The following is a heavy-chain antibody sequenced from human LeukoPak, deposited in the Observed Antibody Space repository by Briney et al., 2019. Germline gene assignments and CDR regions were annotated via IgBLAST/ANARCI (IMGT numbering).Heavy chain of an antibody. D-gene: IGHD3-22*01. CDR3: AKGTHYYDSSGYWGAFDI. CDR2: ISYDGGNK. J-gene: IGHJ3*02. V-gene: IGHV3-30*18. CDR1: GFTFSSYG. Sequence: GGSLRLSCAASGFTFSSYGMHWVRQAPGKGLEWVGVISYDGGNKYYADSVKGRFAISRDNSKNTLYLQMNSLRAEDTAVYYCAKGTHYYDSSGYWGAFDIWGQGTMVTVSS.